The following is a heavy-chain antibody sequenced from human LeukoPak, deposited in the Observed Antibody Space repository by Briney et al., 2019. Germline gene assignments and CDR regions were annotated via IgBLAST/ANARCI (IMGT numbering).Heavy chain of an antibody. CDR2: INSDGSST. D-gene: IGHD2-15*01. CDR1: GFTFSSYW. V-gene: IGHV3-74*01. Sequence: GGSLRLSCAASGFTFSSYWMHWVRQAPGKGLVWVSRINSDGSSTSYADSVKGRFTISRDNAKNSLYLQMNSLRAEDTAVYYCARVAPLYCSGGSCYFDPWGQGTLVTVSS. CDR3: ARVAPLYCSGGSCYFDP. J-gene: IGHJ5*02.